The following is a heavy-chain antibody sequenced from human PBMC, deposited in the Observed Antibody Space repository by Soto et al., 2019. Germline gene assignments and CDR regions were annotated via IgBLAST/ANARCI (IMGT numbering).Heavy chain of an antibody. CDR3: ARIWSDLFTQESYSGVDV. Sequence: SGPTLVNPTDTLTLTCTVSGFSLSNGRMGVSWIRQPPGKALEWLAHSFSNDEKSYSPSLKSRLSVSRDTSKRQVVLIMTKMDPVDTATYYCARIWSDLFTQESYSGVDVWGQGTTVTV. CDR2: SFSNDEK. V-gene: IGHV2-26*01. CDR1: GFSLSNGRMG. J-gene: IGHJ6*02.